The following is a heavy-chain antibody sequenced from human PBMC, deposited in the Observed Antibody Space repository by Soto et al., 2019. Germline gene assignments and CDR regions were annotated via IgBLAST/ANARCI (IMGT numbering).Heavy chain of an antibody. CDR2: IYYSGST. Sequence: PSETLSLTCTVSGGSISSYYWSWIRQPPGKGLEWIGYIYYSGSTNYNPSLKSRVTISVDTSKNQFSLKLSSVTAADTAVYYCARRYCTNGVCSYFDYWGQGTQVTVSS. CDR3: ARRYCTNGVCSYFDY. CDR1: GGSISSYY. V-gene: IGHV4-59*08. J-gene: IGHJ4*02. D-gene: IGHD2-8*01.